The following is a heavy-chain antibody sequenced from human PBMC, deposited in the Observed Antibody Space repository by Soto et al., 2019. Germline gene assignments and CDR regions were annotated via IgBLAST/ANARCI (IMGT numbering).Heavy chain of an antibody. D-gene: IGHD2-15*01. CDR1: GGSISSGDYY. Sequence: PSETLSLTCTVSGGSISSGDYYWSWIRQPPGKGLEWIGYIYYSGSTYYNPSLKSRVTISVDTSKNQFSLKLSSVTAADTAVYYCARGDPPEYGSGAINWFDPWGQGTTVTVSS. CDR3: ARGDPPEYGSGAINWFDP. J-gene: IGHJ5*01. CDR2: IYYSGST. V-gene: IGHV4-30-4*01.